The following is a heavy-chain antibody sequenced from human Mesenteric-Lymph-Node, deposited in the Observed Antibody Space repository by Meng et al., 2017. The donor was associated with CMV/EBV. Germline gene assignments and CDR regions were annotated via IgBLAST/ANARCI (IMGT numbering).Heavy chain of an antibody. CDR2: INHSGST. CDR3: ARGGGYSGYGANY. D-gene: IGHD5-12*01. J-gene: IGHJ4*02. Sequence: CAVYGGSCSGYYWSWIRQSPGKGLEWIGEINHSGSTNYSPSLKSRVTISVDTSKNQFSLKLSSVTAADTAVYYCARGGGYSGYGANYWGQGTLVTVSS. CDR1: GGSCSGYY. V-gene: IGHV4-34*01.